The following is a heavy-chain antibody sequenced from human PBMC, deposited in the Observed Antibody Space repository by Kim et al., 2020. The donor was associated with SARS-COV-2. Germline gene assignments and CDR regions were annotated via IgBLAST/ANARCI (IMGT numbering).Heavy chain of an antibody. CDR2: INHSGSI. D-gene: IGHD3-16*01. CDR1: GGSFSGFY. J-gene: IGHJ6*04. V-gene: IGHV4-34*01. Sequence: SETLSLTCAVYGGSFSGFYWSWVRQPPGKGLEWIGEINHSGSIHYNPSLKSRVTISVDTPKNQFSLKLSSVTAADTAVYYCELCYYYRGVDVWGKGTTVTVSS. CDR3: ELCYYYRGVDV.